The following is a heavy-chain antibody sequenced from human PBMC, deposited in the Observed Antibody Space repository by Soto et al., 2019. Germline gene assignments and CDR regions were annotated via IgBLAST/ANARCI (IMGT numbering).Heavy chain of an antibody. D-gene: IGHD5-12*01. CDR3: ARGGGFPAFDI. CDR2: IYYSGST. CDR1: GGSISSGGYY. Sequence: PSETLSLTCTVSGGSISSGGYYWSWIRQHPGKGLEWIGYIYYSGSTYYNPSLKSRVTISVDTSKNQFSLKLSSVTAADTAVYYCARGGGFPAFDIWGQGTMATVSS. J-gene: IGHJ3*02. V-gene: IGHV4-31*03.